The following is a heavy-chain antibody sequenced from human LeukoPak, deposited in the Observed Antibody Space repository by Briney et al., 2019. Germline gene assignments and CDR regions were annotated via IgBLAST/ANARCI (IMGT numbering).Heavy chain of an antibody. CDR2: IYYSGST. D-gene: IGHD2-2*01. V-gene: IGHV4-59*12. Sequence: SETLSLTCTVSNGSMRSYYWSWIRQSPGKGLEWIGYIYYSGSTNYNPSLRSRVTISLDTSKNQFSLKLSSVTAADTAVYFCARNGCSSGICKTEWGQGTLVTVSS. J-gene: IGHJ4*02. CDR1: NGSMRSYY. CDR3: ARNGCSSGICKTE.